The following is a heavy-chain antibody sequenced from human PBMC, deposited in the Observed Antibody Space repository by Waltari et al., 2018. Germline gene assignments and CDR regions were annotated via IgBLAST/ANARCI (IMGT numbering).Heavy chain of an antibody. CDR3: VRESKDDYYYYPMDV. V-gene: IGHV3-20*01. Sequence: EVQLVESGGGVIRPGGSLRLSCAASGFRCDDFGLNWVRQAPGKGLEWVAVVNWNGGNTGYADSVKGRFTISRDNARNSLDLQMNSLRVEDTALYRCVRESKDDYYYYPMDVWGQGTTVTVSS. CDR2: VNWNGGNT. D-gene: IGHD3-16*01. J-gene: IGHJ6*02. CDR1: GFRCDDFG.